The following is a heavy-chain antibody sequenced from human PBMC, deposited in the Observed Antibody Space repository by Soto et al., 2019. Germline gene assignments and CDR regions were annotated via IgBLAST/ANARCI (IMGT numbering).Heavy chain of an antibody. J-gene: IGHJ4*02. CDR3: ARDLVEHPEVFDY. D-gene: IGHD1-26*01. V-gene: IGHV4-30-4*01. Sequence: QVQLQESGPGLVKPSQTLSLTCTVSGGSISSGDYYWSWIRQPPGKGLEWIGYIYYSGSTYYNPSLKIRVTLSVDTSKNQFSLKLSSVTAADTAVYYCARDLVEHPEVFDYWGQGTLVTVSS. CDR1: GGSISSGDYY. CDR2: IYYSGST.